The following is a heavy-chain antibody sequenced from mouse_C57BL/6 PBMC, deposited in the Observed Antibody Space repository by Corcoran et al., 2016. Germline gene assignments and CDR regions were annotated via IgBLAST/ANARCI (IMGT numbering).Heavy chain of an antibody. Sequence: EVQLQQSGPELVKPGASVKISCKASGYTFTDYYMNWVKQSHGKSLEWIGDINCNNGGTSYNQKFKDKATLTIDKSSSTAYMELRSLTSEDSAVYYCARRGLSGFDYWGQGTTLTVSS. V-gene: IGHV1-26*01. J-gene: IGHJ2*01. CDR3: ARRGLSGFDY. CDR1: GYTFTDYY. D-gene: IGHD3-1*01. CDR2: INCNNGGT.